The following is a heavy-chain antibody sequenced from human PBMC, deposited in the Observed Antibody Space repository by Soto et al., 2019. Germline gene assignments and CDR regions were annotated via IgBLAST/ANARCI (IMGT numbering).Heavy chain of an antibody. Sequence: GALRLSCAASGFSFSAYRMNWVRQAPGKGLEWVSYISSSSSSMYYAGSVKGRFTISRDNAQNALFLQMNSLTGEDTAVYYCARDWTYCSGGSCYYGMDVWGQGTTVTVSS. CDR2: ISSSSSSM. J-gene: IGHJ6*02. CDR1: GFSFSAYR. D-gene: IGHD2-15*01. V-gene: IGHV3-48*01. CDR3: ARDWTYCSGGSCYYGMDV.